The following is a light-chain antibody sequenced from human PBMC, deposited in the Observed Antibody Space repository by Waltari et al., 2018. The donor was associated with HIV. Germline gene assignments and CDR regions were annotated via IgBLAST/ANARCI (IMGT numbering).Light chain of an antibody. CDR3: QQRSSWPLT. CDR2: DAS. CDR1: QSVSSY. Sequence: IVLTQSPATLSLSPGERATLFCRASQSVSSYLAWYQQKPGQAPTLVIYDASSRATGIPARFSGSGSGTDFTLTISRLEPEDFAVYYCQQRSSWPLTFGGGTKVEIK. J-gene: IGKJ4*01. V-gene: IGKV3-11*01.